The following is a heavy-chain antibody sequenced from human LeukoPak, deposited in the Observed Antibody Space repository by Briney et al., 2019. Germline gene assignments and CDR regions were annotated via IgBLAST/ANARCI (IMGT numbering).Heavy chain of an antibody. D-gene: IGHD5-24*01. Sequence: GGSLRLSCAASGFTFSSYWMSWVRQAPGKGLEWVSGFSVSGGITFYADSVRGRFTISRDNSKNTLYLQMSSLRAEDTAVYYCAKSGYNRFDYWGQGTLVTVSS. J-gene: IGHJ4*02. CDR3: AKSGYNRFDY. CDR2: FSVSGGIT. CDR1: GFTFSSYW. V-gene: IGHV3-23*01.